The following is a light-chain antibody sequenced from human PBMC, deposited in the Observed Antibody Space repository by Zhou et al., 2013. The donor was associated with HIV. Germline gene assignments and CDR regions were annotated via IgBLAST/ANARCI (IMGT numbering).Light chain of an antibody. CDR2: AAS. CDR3: QQSYSVPPT. CDR1: QTISTY. J-gene: IGKJ2*01. V-gene: IGKV1-39*01. Sequence: DIQMTQSPSSLSASVGDRVTITCRASQTISTYLNWYQQKPGQVPKLLIYAASTLHNGVPSRFSGSGSGTDFSLTIGSLQPEDFATYFCQQSYSVPPTFGQGTKLEI.